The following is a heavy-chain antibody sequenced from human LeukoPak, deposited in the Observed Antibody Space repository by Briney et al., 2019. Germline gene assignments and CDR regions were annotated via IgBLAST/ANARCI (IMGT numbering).Heavy chain of an antibody. CDR3: ATEFYYDSSGYLGLDY. CDR2: ISGSGGST. V-gene: IGHV3-23*01. CDR1: GFTFSSYA. D-gene: IGHD3-22*01. Sequence: PGGSLRLSCAASGFTFSSYAMRWVRQAPGKGLEWVSAISGSGGSTYYADSVKGRFTISRDNSRNTLYLQMNSLRAEDTAVYYCATEFYYDSSGYLGLDYWGQGTLVTVSS. J-gene: IGHJ4*02.